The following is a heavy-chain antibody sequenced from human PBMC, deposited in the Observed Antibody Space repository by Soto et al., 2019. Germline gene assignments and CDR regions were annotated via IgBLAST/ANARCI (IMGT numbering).Heavy chain of an antibody. Sequence: SETLSLTCTVSGGSISSYYWSWIRQPPGKGLEWIGYIYYSGSTNYNPSLKSRVTISVDTSKNQFSLKLSSVTAADTAVYYCARGMYYDFWSGYYGAFDIWGQGTMVTVSS. D-gene: IGHD3-3*01. CDR2: IYYSGST. CDR1: GGSISSYY. V-gene: IGHV4-59*01. J-gene: IGHJ3*02. CDR3: ARGMYYDFWSGYYGAFDI.